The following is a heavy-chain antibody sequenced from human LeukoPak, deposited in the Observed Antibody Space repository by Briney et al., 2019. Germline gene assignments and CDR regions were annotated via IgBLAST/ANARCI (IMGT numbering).Heavy chain of an antibody. D-gene: IGHD3-22*01. CDR3: AKLDSSGYYFDY. CDR2: ISGSGGST. CDR1: GFTFSSYA. J-gene: IGHJ4*02. V-gene: IGHV3-23*01. Sequence: GGSLRLSCAASGFTFSSYAMSWVRQAPEKGLEWVSAISGSGGSTYYADSVKGRFTISRDNSKNTLYLQMNSLRAEDTAVYYCAKLDSSGYYFDYWGQGTLVTVSS.